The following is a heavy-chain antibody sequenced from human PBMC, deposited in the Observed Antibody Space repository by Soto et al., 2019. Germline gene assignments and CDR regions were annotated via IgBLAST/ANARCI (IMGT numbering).Heavy chain of an antibody. CDR1: GGSINDFAYY. CDR3: ARRERYYGSPGWFDP. Sequence: PSETLSLTCTVCGGSINDFAYYWGWIRQPPGKGLEWIGTVYHNENTYYDPSLRSRVTISVDTAKNQFSLNLRSVTAADTAIYFCARRERYYGSPGWFDPWGQGALVTVSS. CDR2: VYHNENT. J-gene: IGHJ5*02. V-gene: IGHV4-39*01. D-gene: IGHD3-16*01.